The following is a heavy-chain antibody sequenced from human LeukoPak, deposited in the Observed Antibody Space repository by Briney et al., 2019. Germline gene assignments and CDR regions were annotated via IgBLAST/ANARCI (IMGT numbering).Heavy chain of an antibody. Sequence: PSETLSLTCTVSGGSISSYYWSWIRQPPGKGLEWIGYIYYSGSTNYNPSLKSRVTISVDTSKNQFSLKLSSVTAADTAVYYCARGNSYGSGSYYKEYDYWGQGTLVTVSS. J-gene: IGHJ4*02. CDR2: IYYSGST. CDR3: ARGNSYGSGSYYKEYDY. V-gene: IGHV4-59*01. CDR1: GGSISSYY. D-gene: IGHD3-10*01.